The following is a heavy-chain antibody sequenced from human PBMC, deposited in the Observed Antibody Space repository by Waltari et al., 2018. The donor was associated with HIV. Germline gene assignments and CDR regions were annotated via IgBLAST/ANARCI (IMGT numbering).Heavy chain of an antibody. V-gene: IGHV1-2*04. CDR1: GYTFTGYY. D-gene: IGHD1-26*01. Sequence: QVQLVQSGAEVKKPGASVKVSCRTSGYTFTGYYIHWVRQAPGQGLEWMGWINPNSGGTNYAQKFQGSVTMTRDTSISTAYMELSRLRSDDTAVYYCARADVVGVGEADLSLWGQGTLVTVSS. J-gene: IGHJ4*02. CDR3: ARADVVGVGEADLSL. CDR2: INPNSGGT.